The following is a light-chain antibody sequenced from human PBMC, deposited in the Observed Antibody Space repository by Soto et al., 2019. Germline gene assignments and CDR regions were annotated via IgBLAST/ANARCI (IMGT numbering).Light chain of an antibody. CDR3: QQYYSTPLT. CDR2: GAS. J-gene: IGKJ4*01. CDR1: QSVRSN. Sequence: EIVLTQCPATLSLSPGERATLSCRASQSVRSNLAWYQQKPGQSPRLLIYGASTRATGIPARFSGSGSGTDFTLTISSLQAEDVAVYYCQQYYSTPLTFGGGTKV. V-gene: IGKV3-15*01.